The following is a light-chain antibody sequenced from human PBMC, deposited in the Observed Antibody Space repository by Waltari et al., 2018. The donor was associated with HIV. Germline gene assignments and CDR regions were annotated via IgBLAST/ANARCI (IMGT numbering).Light chain of an antibody. Sequence: QSVLTQPPSASGTPGPRVTISCSGSCSNIGSNYVYWYQQLPGTAPKLLIYRNNQRPSGVPDRFSGSKSGTSASLAISGLRSEDEADYYCAAWDDSLSGYVFGTGTKVTVL. CDR2: RNN. V-gene: IGLV1-47*01. J-gene: IGLJ1*01. CDR3: AAWDDSLSGYV. CDR1: CSNIGSNY.